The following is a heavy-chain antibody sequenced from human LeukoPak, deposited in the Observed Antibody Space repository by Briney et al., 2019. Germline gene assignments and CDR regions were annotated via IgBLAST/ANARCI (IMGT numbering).Heavy chain of an antibody. CDR3: ARGGGMSGSYYADY. V-gene: IGHV4-38-2*02. J-gene: IGHJ4*02. CDR1: GYSISSGYY. CDR2: IYHSGST. Sequence: SETLSLTCTVSGYSISSGYYWGWIRQPPGKGLEWIGSIYHSGSTYYNPSLKSRVTISVDTSKSQFSLKLSSVTAADTAVYYCARGGGMSGSYYADYWGQGTLVTVSS. D-gene: IGHD1-26*01.